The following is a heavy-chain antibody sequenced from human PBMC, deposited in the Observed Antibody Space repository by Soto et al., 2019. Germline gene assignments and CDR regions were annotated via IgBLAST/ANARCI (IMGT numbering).Heavy chain of an antibody. V-gene: IGHV1-3*01. Sequence: ASVKVSCKASGYTFTSYAMHWVRQAPGQRLEWMGWINAGNGNTKYSRKFQGRVTITRDTSASTAYMELSSLRSEDTAVYYCARGWAIDYWGQGTLVTVSS. CDR2: INAGNGNT. D-gene: IGHD2-2*02. CDR1: GYTFTSYA. CDR3: ARGWAIDY. J-gene: IGHJ4*02.